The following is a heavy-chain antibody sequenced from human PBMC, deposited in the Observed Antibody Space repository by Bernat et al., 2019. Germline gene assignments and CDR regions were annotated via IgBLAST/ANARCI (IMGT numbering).Heavy chain of an antibody. D-gene: IGHD6-13*01. CDR2: ISGGSHYT. CDR1: GYTFSDYY. CDR3: ARGGSSSWFDP. V-gene: IGHV3-11*05. J-gene: IGHJ5*02. Sequence: QVQLVESGGGLVEPGGSLRLSCVASGYTFSDYYMSWIRQAPGKGLEWVSYISGGSHYTNYADSVKGRFTVSRDNAKNSLYLQMTSLRAEDTAVYYCARGGSSSWFDPWGLGTLVTVSS.